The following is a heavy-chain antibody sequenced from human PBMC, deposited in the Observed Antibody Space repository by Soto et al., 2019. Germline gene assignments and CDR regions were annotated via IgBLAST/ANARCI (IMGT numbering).Heavy chain of an antibody. CDR3: ARGELGYCSSTSCQNADYYYYYGMDV. Sequence: SVKVSCKASGGTFSSYAISWVRQAPGQGLEWMGGIIPIFGTANYAQKFQGRVTITADESTSTAYMELSSLRSEDTAVYYCARGELGYCSSTSCQNADYYYYYGMDVWGQGTTVTVS. V-gene: IGHV1-69*13. D-gene: IGHD2-2*01. CDR2: IIPIFGTA. CDR1: GGTFSSYA. J-gene: IGHJ6*02.